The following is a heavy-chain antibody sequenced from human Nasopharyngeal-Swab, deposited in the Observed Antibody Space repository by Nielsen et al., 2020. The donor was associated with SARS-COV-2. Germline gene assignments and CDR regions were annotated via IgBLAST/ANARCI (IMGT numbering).Heavy chain of an antibody. J-gene: IGHJ6*03. CDR3: ARRRGPAYYYYMDV. CDR2: IYHTGST. V-gene: IGHV4-30-4*02. CDR1: GDSISRGDYY. Sequence: SETLSLTCSVSGDSISRGDYYWCWILQSPVKGLEWIGYIYHTGSTSYNPSLRSRLILSSDASKNQFSLRLSSVTAADTAMYYCARRRGPAYYYYMDVWGKGTPVTVSS.